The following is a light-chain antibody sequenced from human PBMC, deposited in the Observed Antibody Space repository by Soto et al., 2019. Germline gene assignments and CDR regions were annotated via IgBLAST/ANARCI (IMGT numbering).Light chain of an antibody. V-gene: IGKV1-39*01. Sequence: DIQMTQSPSSLSASVGDRVTISCRASQSIRNYVSWYQQKPGTAPKLLIRAASTLQSGVPSRFSGSGSGTDFTLTISSLQIADFATYFCQQTYSTPQTFGQGTNVEI. CDR1: QSIRNY. J-gene: IGKJ1*01. CDR2: AAS. CDR3: QQTYSTPQT.